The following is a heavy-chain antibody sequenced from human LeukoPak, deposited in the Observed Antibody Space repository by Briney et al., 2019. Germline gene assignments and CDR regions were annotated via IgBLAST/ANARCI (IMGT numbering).Heavy chain of an antibody. Sequence: GGSLRLSCAASGFTFSSYAMSWVRQAPGKGLEWVSAISGSGGSTYYADSVKGRFTISRDNSKNTLYLQMSSLRAEDTAVYYCAKDGYSSGWAPFDYWGQGTLVTVSS. J-gene: IGHJ4*02. CDR2: ISGSGGST. CDR3: AKDGYSSGWAPFDY. CDR1: GFTFSSYA. D-gene: IGHD6-19*01. V-gene: IGHV3-23*01.